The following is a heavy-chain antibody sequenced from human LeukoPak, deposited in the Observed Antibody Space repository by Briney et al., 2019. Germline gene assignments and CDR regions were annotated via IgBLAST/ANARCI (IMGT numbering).Heavy chain of an antibody. V-gene: IGHV3-30*02. CDR3: ARVRLLWFGELLSAFDY. CDR2: IRYDGSNK. Sequence: GGSLRLSCAASGFTFSSYGMHWVRQAPGKGLEWVAFIRYDGSNKYYADSVKGRFTISRDNSKNTLYLQMNSLRAEDTAVYYCARVRLLWFGELLSAFDYWGQGTLVTVSS. J-gene: IGHJ4*02. D-gene: IGHD3-10*01. CDR1: GFTFSSYG.